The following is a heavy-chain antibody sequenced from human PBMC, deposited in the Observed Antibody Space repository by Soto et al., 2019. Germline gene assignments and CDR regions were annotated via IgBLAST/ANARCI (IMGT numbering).Heavy chain of an antibody. CDR1: GYSFTSYW. CDR2: IYPGDSDT. Sequence: PGESLKISCKGSGYSFTSYWIDWVRQMPGKGLEWMGIIYPGDSDTRYGPSFQGQVTISADKSISTAYLQWSSLKASDTAMYYCAGILSPGYSSGWYYFDYWGQGTLVTVSS. D-gene: IGHD6-19*01. CDR3: AGILSPGYSSGWYYFDY. V-gene: IGHV5-51*01. J-gene: IGHJ4*02.